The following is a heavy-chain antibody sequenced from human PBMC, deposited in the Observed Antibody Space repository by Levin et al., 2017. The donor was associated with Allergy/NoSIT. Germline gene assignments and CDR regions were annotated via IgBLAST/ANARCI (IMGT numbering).Heavy chain of an antibody. D-gene: IGHD2/OR15-2a*01. J-gene: IGHJ4*02. CDR3: AKDLSNSQEIFDF. CDR2: IFGGGQT. V-gene: IGHV3-66*01. Sequence: GGSLRLSCAASGFTVRTNYMSWVRQAPGKGLEWVSVIFGGGQTYYADSVKGRFTISRDISKNTVYLQMNSLGAEDTAMYYCAKDLSNSQEIFDFWGQGTLVTVSS. CDR1: GFTVRTNY.